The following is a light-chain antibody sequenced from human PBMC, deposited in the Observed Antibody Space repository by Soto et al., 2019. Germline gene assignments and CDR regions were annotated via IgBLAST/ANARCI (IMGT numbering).Light chain of an antibody. CDR2: GNS. Sequence: QPVLTQPPSVSGAPGQRVTISCTGSSSNIGAGYDVHWYQQLPGTAPKLLIYGNSNRPSGVPDRFSGSKSGTSASLAITGLQAEDEADYYCQSYDADFVIFGGGTKLTVL. CDR3: QSYDADFVI. V-gene: IGLV1-40*01. CDR1: SSNIGAGYD. J-gene: IGLJ2*01.